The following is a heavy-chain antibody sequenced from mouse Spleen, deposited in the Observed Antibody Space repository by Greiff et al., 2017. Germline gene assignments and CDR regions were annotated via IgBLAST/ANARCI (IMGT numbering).Heavy chain of an antibody. CDR2: ISTYYGDA. Sequence: QVQLQQSGAELVRPGVSVKISCKGSGYTFTDYAMHWVKQSHAKSLEWIGVISTYYGDASYNQKFKGKATMTVDKSSSTAYMELARLTSEDSAIYYCAREDYDGGDYFDYWGQGTTLTVSS. CDR3: AREDYDGGDYFDY. D-gene: IGHD2-4*01. V-gene: IGHV1S137*01. CDR1: GYTFTDYA. J-gene: IGHJ2*01.